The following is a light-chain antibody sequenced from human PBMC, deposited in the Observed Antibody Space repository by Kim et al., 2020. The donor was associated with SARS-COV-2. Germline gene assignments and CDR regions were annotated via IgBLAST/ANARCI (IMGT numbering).Light chain of an antibody. CDR3: QERSKWPGT. Sequence: EIVLTQSPATLSLSPGERATLSCRASQSVSRYLAWYQQKPGQAPRLVIYDASKRATGIPARFSGSGSGTDFTLTISSLEPEDFAVYYCQERSKWPGTFGGGTKVDIK. J-gene: IGKJ4*01. CDR2: DAS. V-gene: IGKV3-11*01. CDR1: QSVSRY.